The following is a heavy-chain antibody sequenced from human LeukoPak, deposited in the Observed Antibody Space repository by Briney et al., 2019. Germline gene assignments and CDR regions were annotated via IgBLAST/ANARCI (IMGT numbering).Heavy chain of an antibody. CDR2: IYYSGST. J-gene: IGHJ6*02. D-gene: IGHD3-3*01. V-gene: IGHV4-59*01. CDR3: AREGPSFWSGPDYGMDV. CDR1: GGSISSYY. Sequence: SETLSLTCAVSGGSISSYYWSWIRQPPGKGLEWIGYIYYSGSTNYNPSLKSRVTISVDTSKNQFSLKLSSVTAADTAVYYCAREGPSFWSGPDYGMDVWGQGTTVTVSS.